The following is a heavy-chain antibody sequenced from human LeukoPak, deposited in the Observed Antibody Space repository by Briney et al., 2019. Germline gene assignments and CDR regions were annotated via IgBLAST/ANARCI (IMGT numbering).Heavy chain of an antibody. V-gene: IGHV1-8*01. CDR3: ARTPAKAMVRGVIWNWFDP. Sequence: ASVKVSCKASGYTFTSYDINWVRQATGQGLEWMGWMNPNSGNTGYAQKFQGRVTMTRNTSISTAYMELSSLRSEDTAVYYCARTPAKAMVRGVIWNWFDPWGQGTLVTVPS. J-gene: IGHJ5*02. CDR1: GYTFTSYD. D-gene: IGHD3-10*01. CDR2: MNPNSGNT.